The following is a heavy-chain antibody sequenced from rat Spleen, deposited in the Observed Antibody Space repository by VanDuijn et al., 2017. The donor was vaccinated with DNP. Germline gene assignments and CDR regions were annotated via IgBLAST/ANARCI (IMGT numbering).Heavy chain of an antibody. J-gene: IGHJ2*01. V-gene: IGHV5-25*01. CDR2: ISTSGGST. D-gene: IGHD1-11*01. CDR3: ATHNYYFDY. Sequence: EVQLVESGGGLVQPGRSLKLSCAASGFTFSNYDMAWVRQAPTKGLEWVASISTSGGSTYYRDSVKGRFTVSRDNAKSTLYLQMDSLRSEDTATYYCATHNYYFDYWGQGVMVTVSS. CDR1: GFTFSNYD.